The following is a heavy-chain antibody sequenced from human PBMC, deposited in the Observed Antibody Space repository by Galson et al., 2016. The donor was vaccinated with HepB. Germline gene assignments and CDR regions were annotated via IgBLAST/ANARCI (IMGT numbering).Heavy chain of an antibody. CDR2: ISSTSSYI. D-gene: IGHD2-15*01. CDR3: AREDGRGYCTGGSCLLKDGFDI. Sequence: SLRLPCAASGFTFSRYGMNWVRQAPGKGLEWLSYISSTSSYIYYADSVKGRLTISRDNAKNSLYLQMNSLMADDTAVYYCAREDGRGYCTGGSCLLKDGFDIWGQGTLVTVSS. CDR1: GFTFSRYG. V-gene: IGHV3-21*05. J-gene: IGHJ3*02.